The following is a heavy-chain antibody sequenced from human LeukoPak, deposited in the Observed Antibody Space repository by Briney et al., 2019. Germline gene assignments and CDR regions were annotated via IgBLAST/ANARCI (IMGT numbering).Heavy chain of an antibody. CDR3: ARSRSSSSIDY. CDR2: ISYDGSNK. D-gene: IGHD6-6*01. V-gene: IGHV3-30-3*01. CDR1: GFTFSSYA. J-gene: IGHJ4*02. Sequence: GGSLRLSCAASGFTFSSYAMHWVRQAPGKGLEWVAVISYDGSNKYYADSVKGRFTISRDNSTNTLYLQMNSLRAEDTAVYYCARSRSSSSIDYWGQGTLVTVSS.